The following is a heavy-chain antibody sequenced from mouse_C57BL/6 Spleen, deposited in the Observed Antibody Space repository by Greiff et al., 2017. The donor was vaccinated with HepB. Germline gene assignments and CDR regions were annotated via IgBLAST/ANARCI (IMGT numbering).Heavy chain of an antibody. J-gene: IGHJ2*01. D-gene: IGHD2-4*01. CDR1: GFTFSDYG. CDR3: ARGYDYDLDY. Sequence: EVHLVESGGGLVKPGGSLKLSCAASGFTFSDYGMHWVRQAPEKGLEWVAYISSGSSTIYYADTVKGRFTISRDNAKNTLFLQMTSLRSEDTAMYYCARGYDYDLDYWGQGTTLTVSS. CDR2: ISSGSSTI. V-gene: IGHV5-17*01.